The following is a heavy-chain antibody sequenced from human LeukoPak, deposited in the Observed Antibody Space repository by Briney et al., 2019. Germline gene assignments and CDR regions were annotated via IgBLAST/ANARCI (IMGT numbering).Heavy chain of an antibody. CDR2: ISAYNGNT. CDR1: GYTFTSYG. V-gene: IGHV1-18*01. J-gene: IGHJ6*03. Sequence: ASEKVSCKASGYTFTSYGISWVRQAPGQGLEWMGWISAYNGNTNYAQKLQGRVTMTTDTSTSTAYMELRSLRSDDTAVYYCARALMYSHYYYYYMDVWSKGTTVTIS. D-gene: IGHD6-13*01. CDR3: ARALMYSHYYYYYMDV.